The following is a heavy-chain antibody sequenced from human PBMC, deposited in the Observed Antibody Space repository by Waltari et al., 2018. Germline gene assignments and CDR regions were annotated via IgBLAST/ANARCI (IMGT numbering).Heavy chain of an antibody. J-gene: IGHJ3*02. CDR3: AREGQQLVTDAFDI. Sequence: QVQLVQSGAEVKKPGASVKVSCKASGYTFTGYYMHWVRQAPGQGLEWMVWINPNSGGTNYAKKFQGRVTMTRDTSISTAYMELSRVRSDDTAVYYCAREGQQLVTDAFDIWGQGTMVTVSS. CDR1: GYTFTGYY. V-gene: IGHV1-2*02. D-gene: IGHD6-13*01. CDR2: INPNSGGT.